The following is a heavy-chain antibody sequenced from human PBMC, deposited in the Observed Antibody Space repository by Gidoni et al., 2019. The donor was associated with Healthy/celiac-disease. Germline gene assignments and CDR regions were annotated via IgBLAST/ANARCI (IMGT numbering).Heavy chain of an antibody. CDR2: IYSGGST. Sequence: EVQLVESGGGLIQPGGSLRLSCAASGFTVSSNYMSWVRQAPGKGLEWVSVIYSGGSTYSADSVKGRFTISRDNSKNTLYLQMNSLRAEDTAVYYCARLSSSWYGDFDYWGQGTLVTVSS. CDR3: ARLSSSWYGDFDY. V-gene: IGHV3-53*01. J-gene: IGHJ4*02. D-gene: IGHD6-13*01. CDR1: GFTVSSNY.